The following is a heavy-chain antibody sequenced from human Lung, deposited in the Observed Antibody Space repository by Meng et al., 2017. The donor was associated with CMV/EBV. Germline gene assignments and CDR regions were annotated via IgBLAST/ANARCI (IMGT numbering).Heavy chain of an antibody. CDR1: GFTFSTHT. CDR3: ARDSTVSRRWDGMDV. V-gene: IGHV3-21*01. CDR2: ISSRSGSYI. Sequence: GGSXRLXCAASGFTFSTHTMNWVRQAPGKGLEWVSSISSRSGSYIYYADSVKGRFTISRDNAKNSLYLQMNSLRAEDTAVYYCARDSTVSRRWDGMDVLGQGXTVTVSS. J-gene: IGHJ6*02. D-gene: IGHD4-11*01.